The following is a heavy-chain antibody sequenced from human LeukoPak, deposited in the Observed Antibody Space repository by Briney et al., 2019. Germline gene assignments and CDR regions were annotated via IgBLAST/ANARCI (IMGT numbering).Heavy chain of an antibody. Sequence: GGSLRLSCAASGFTFSSYAMSWVRQAPGKGLVWVSRINSDGSSTSYADSVKGRFTISRDNAKNTLYLQMNSLRAEDTAVYYCARGAAATTWYFDYWGQGTLVTVSS. CDR3: ARGAAATTWYFDY. J-gene: IGHJ4*02. V-gene: IGHV3-74*01. D-gene: IGHD6-13*01. CDR2: INSDGSST. CDR1: GFTFSSYA.